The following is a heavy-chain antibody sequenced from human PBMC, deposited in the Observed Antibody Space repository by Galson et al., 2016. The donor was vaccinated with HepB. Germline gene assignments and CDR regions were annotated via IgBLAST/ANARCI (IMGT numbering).Heavy chain of an antibody. Sequence: PALVKPTQTLTLTCTFSGFSLNSYAVGVGWMRQPPGKAPEWLALIYWDDDKGYSPSLESRLSISKDTSKNQVVLTLTNMDPVDTATYYCAHSRRIAMARRATVYYIMDVWGQGTAVTVSS. J-gene: IGHJ6*02. CDR1: GFSLNSYAVG. D-gene: IGHD3-10*01. CDR3: AHSRRIAMARRATVYYIMDV. CDR2: IYWDDDK. V-gene: IGHV2-5*02.